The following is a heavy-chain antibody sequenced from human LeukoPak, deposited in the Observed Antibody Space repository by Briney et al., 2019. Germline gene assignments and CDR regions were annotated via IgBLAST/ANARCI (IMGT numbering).Heavy chain of an antibody. D-gene: IGHD5-24*01. CDR3: AREDWDGYNPDY. CDR1: GFFFSSFD. CDR2: ISYDGSNK. J-gene: IGHJ4*02. V-gene: IGHV3-30-3*01. Sequence: PGKSLRLSCAASGFFFSSFDMHWVRQGPGKGLEWVAVISYDGSNKYYADSVKGRFTISRDNSKNTLYLQMNSLRAEDTAVYYCAREDWDGYNPDYWGQGTLVTVSS.